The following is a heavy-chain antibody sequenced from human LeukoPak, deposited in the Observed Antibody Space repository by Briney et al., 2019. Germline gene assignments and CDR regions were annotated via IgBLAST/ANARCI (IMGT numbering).Heavy chain of an antibody. CDR3: AKDLTRCSSTSCFADYFDY. CDR2: ISGSGGST. Sequence: PGGSLRLSCAASGFTFSSYAMSSVRQAPGEWLEWVSAISGSGGSTYYADSVKGRFTISRDNSKNTLYLQMNSLRAEDTAVYYCAKDLTRCSSTSCFADYFDYWGQGTLVTVSS. CDR1: GFTFSSYA. V-gene: IGHV3-23*01. J-gene: IGHJ4*02. D-gene: IGHD2-2*01.